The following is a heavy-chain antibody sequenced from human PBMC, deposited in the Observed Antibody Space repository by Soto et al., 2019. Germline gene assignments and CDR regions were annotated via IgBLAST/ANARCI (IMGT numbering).Heavy chain of an antibody. CDR3: ARDRSLIFAVPPYGMDV. J-gene: IGHJ6*02. Sequence: GGSLRLSCVVSGFTFSSHEMNWVRQAPGKGPEWVAKINKSGGTTSYADSVKGRFTISIDNARDSLYLHMDSLRAEDTPVYYCARDRSLIFAVPPYGMDVWGPGTTVTVSS. D-gene: IGHD3-3*01. V-gene: IGHV3-48*03. CDR1: GFTFSSHE. CDR2: INKSGGTT.